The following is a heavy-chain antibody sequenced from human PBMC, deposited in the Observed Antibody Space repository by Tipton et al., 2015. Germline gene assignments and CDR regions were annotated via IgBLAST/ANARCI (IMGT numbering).Heavy chain of an antibody. Sequence: SLRLSCAASGFTFSNYGMHWVRQAPGKGLEWVAVLWYDGINNYYADSVKGRFTISRDNFKNTIYLQMNSLRVEDTAVYYCARPQNTYHSFHFWGQGTMVTVSS. V-gene: IGHV3-33*01. CDR2: LWYDGINN. CDR1: GFTFSNYG. J-gene: IGHJ3*01. CDR3: ARPQNTYHSFHF. D-gene: IGHD1/OR15-1a*01.